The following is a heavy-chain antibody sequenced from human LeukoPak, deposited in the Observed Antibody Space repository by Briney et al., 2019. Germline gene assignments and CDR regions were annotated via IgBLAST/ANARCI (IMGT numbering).Heavy chain of an antibody. Sequence: PGGSLRLSCAASGFIVSSNFMSWVRQAPGKGLEWVSVIYTGGSTFYADSVKGRFTISRDNSKNTLYLQMNSLRAEDTAVYYCARVFGGSLDYFDYWGQRTLVTVSS. J-gene: IGHJ4*02. CDR1: GFIVSSNF. CDR2: IYTGGST. D-gene: IGHD1-26*01. V-gene: IGHV3-66*01. CDR3: ARVFGGSLDYFDY.